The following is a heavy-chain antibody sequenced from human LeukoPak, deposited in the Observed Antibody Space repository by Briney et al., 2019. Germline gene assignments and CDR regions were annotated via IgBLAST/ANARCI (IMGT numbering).Heavy chain of an antibody. J-gene: IGHJ4*02. CDR1: GGSISSYY. D-gene: IGHD3-22*01. V-gene: IGHV4-59*01. CDR3: ARGSFYYDSSGYDY. CDR2: IYYSGST. Sequence: SGTLSLTCTVSGGSISSYYWSWIRQPPGKGLEWIGYIYYSGSTNYNPSLKSRVTISVDTSKNQFSLKLSSVTAADTAMYYCARGSFYYDSSGYDYWGQGTLVTVSS.